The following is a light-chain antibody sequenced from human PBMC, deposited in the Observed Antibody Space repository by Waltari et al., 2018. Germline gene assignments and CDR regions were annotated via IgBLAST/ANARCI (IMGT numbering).Light chain of an antibody. CDR2: GAS. J-gene: IGKJ1*01. Sequence: EIVMTQSPATLSVFPGERATLSCSASQSIRSNLAWYQLKPGQAPRLLIYGASTRATGIPARFSGSGSGTEFTLTISSLQSEDFAVYFCQQYDNWLGTFGQGTKVEIK. CDR1: QSIRSN. CDR3: QQYDNWLGT. V-gene: IGKV3-15*01.